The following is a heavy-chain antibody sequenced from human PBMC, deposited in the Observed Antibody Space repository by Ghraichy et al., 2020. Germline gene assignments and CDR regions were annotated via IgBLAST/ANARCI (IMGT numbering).Heavy chain of an antibody. CDR3: ARHAVAATPFDY. CDR2: IYYSGST. Sequence: PETLSLTCTVSGGSISSSSYYWGWIRQPPGKGLEWIGSIYYSGSTYYNPSLKSRVTISVDTSKNQFSLKLSSVTAADTAVYYCARHAVAATPFDYWGQGTLVTVSS. D-gene: IGHD2-15*01. CDR1: GGSISSSSYY. V-gene: IGHV4-39*01. J-gene: IGHJ4*02.